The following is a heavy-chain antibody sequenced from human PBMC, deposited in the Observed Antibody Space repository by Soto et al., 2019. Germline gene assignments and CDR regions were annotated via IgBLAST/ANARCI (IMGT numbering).Heavy chain of an antibody. CDR1: GFTFRNAW. Sequence: EVQLVESGGALVKPGGSLRLSCAASGFTFRNAWMSWVRQAPGKGLEWIGRIKSKGDGGTTDYAASGKGRFTISRDDSENSLYLDMNSLKTEDTAVYYWTTSVYNNYDPREDDAYSYCTDVWGQGTTVTVSS. V-gene: IGHV3-15*02. D-gene: IGHD5-12*01. CDR2: IKSKGDGGTT. J-gene: IGHJ6*02. CDR3: TTSVYNNYDPREDDAYSYCTDV.